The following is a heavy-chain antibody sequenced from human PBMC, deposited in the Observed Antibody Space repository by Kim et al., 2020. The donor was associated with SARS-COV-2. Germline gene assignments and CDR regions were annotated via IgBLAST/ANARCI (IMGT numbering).Heavy chain of an antibody. Sequence: GGSLRLSCAASGFTFNIYWMHWVRQVPGKGLVWVSRINTDGTSTSYADSVKGRFTISRDNAKNTLYLQMNSLRAEDTAVYYCIGGGDHFARWGRGTLASVSS. CDR1: GFTFNIYW. D-gene: IGHD3-10*01. J-gene: IGHJ4*02. V-gene: IGHV3-74*01. CDR3: IGGGDHFAR. CDR2: INTDGTST.